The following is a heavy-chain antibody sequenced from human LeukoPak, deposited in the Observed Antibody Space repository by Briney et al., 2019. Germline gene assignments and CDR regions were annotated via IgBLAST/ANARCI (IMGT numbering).Heavy chain of an antibody. V-gene: IGHV3-48*03. J-gene: IGHJ5*02. CDR3: ARDLGYGSGPDWFDP. CDR1: GVTFSSYE. Sequence: GGSLRLSCAASGVTFSSYEMNWVRQAPGKGLEWVSYISSSGSAIYYADSVKGRFTISRDNAKNSLYLQMNSLKTEDTAVYFCARDLGYGSGPDWFDPWGQGTLVTVSS. CDR2: ISSSGSAI. D-gene: IGHD3-10*01.